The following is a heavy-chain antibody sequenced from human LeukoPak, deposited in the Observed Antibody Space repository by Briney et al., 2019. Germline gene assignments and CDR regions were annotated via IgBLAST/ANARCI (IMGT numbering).Heavy chain of an antibody. CDR1: GFSFSSYG. CDR3: AKSRGYYYEKSRPADY. CDR2: IWYDGSIK. D-gene: IGHD3-22*01. J-gene: IGHJ4*02. V-gene: IGHV3-33*06. Sequence: TGGSLRLSCAASGFSFSSYGMHWVRQAPGKGREWVAVIWYDGSIKYYGDSVKGRFTISRDNSKNTLYLQMNSLSAEDTAVYYCAKSRGYYYEKSRPADYWGQGTLVTVSS.